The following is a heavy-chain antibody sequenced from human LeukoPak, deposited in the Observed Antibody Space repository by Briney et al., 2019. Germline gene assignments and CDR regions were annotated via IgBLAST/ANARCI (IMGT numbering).Heavy chain of an antibody. CDR3: VREQFSDGFRWFDP. CDR2: ISTSSTTI. CDR1: GFSFSNYG. V-gene: IGHV3-48*01. Sequence: GGSLRLSCVASGFSFSNYGMTWVRQAPGRRLEWLSYISTSSTTIHYADSVRGRFTISRDNVKNSLYLQMNSLRAEDTAVYYCVREQFSDGFRWFDPWGQGSLVTVSS. D-gene: IGHD5-24*01. J-gene: IGHJ5*02.